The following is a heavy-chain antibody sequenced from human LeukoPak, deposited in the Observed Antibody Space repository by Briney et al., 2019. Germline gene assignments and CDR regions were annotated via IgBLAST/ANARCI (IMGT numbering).Heavy chain of an antibody. CDR1: GFTFSDYY. CDR2: IRSNAYGGTT. J-gene: IGHJ5*02. V-gene: IGHV3-49*03. Sequence: SLRLSCAASGFTFSDYYMSWIRQAPGKGLEWVGFIRSNAYGGTTEYAASVKGRFTISRDDSKSIAYLQMNSLKTEDTAVYYCTRDRDYSNRWGQGTLVTVSS. CDR3: TRDRDYSNR. D-gene: IGHD4-11*01.